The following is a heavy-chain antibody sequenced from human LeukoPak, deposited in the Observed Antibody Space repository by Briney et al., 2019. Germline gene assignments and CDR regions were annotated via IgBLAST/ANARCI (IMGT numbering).Heavy chain of an antibody. CDR3: ARAVASSGWYWFDY. D-gene: IGHD6-19*01. J-gene: IGHJ4*02. Sequence: GGSLRLSCAASGFTFSSYAMSWVRQAPGKGLEWVSAISGSGGSTYYADSVKGRFTISRDNSKNTLYLQMNSLRAEDTAVYYCARAVASSGWYWFDYWGQGTLVTVSS. V-gene: IGHV3-23*01. CDR1: GFTFSSYA. CDR2: ISGSGGST.